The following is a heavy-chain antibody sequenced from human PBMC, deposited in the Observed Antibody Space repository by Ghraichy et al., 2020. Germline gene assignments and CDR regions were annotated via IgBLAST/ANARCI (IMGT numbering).Heavy chain of an antibody. CDR3: ARLRSLLAGYDGFDI. J-gene: IGHJ3*02. Sequence: ETLSLTCSVSGGSMNNPNYHWGWIRQPPGKGLEWIASFDYSGSTYYNPSLKSRVTISVDTSMNQFSLRLSSVTAADTAVYYCARLRSLLAGYDGFDIWGQGTMVTVSS. D-gene: IGHD6-19*01. V-gene: IGHV4-39*01. CDR2: FDYSGST. CDR1: GGSMNNPNYH.